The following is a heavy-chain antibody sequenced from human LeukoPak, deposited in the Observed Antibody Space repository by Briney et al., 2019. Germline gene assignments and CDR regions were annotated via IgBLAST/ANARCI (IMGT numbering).Heavy chain of an antibody. V-gene: IGHV3-33*06. Sequence: GGSLRLSCAASGLTFSSYGMHWVRQAPGKGQEWVAVIWYDGSNKYYVDSVKGRFTISRDNSKNTLYLQMNSLRAEDTAVYYCAKDKGNPVFDYWGQGTLVTVSS. CDR2: IWYDGSNK. CDR1: GLTFSSYG. J-gene: IGHJ4*02. CDR3: AKDKGNPVFDY. D-gene: IGHD4-23*01.